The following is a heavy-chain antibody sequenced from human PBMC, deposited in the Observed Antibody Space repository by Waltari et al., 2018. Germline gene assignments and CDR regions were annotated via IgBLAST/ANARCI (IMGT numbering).Heavy chain of an antibody. CDR3: ARIAGSGWYGS. CDR2: FSRDGVTT. D-gene: IGHD6-19*01. CDR1: GWTLSRFC. Sequence: EVPMVASGGGLVQPGGARRICCSDCGWTLSRFCMHWARQAPGKGLEYVSAFSRDGVTTSYANSVTGRFTISRDNSKITLYLQMGSLRAEDMAVYYCARIAGSGWYGSWGQGTLVTVSS. V-gene: IGHV3-64*01. J-gene: IGHJ4*02.